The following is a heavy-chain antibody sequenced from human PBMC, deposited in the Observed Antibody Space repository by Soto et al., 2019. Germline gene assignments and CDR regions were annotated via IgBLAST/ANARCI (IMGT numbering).Heavy chain of an antibody. D-gene: IGHD3-22*01. CDR1: RYTFTSYD. CDR3: ARVDYDSSGYYYAPGMDV. CDR2: MNPNSGNT. V-gene: IGHV1-8*01. Sequence: SVEVSYKASRYTFTSYDINWVRQATGQGREWMGWMNPNSGNTGYAQNFQGRVTMTRNTSISTAYMELSSLRSEDTAVYYCARVDYDSSGYYYAPGMDVWGQGTTVTVSS. J-gene: IGHJ6*02.